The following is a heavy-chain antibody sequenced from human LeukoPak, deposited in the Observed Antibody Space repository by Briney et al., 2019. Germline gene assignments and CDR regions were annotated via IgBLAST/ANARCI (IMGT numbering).Heavy chain of an antibody. CDR3: ARAPAGDFDY. Sequence: GGSLRLSCAASGFTFSSYSMNWVRQAPGKGLEWVSYISSSSSTIYYADSVKGRFTISRDNAKNSLYLQMNSLRAEDTAVYCCARAPAGDFDYWGQGTLVTVSS. D-gene: IGHD2-2*01. V-gene: IGHV3-48*01. CDR1: GFTFSSYS. CDR2: ISSSSSTI. J-gene: IGHJ4*02.